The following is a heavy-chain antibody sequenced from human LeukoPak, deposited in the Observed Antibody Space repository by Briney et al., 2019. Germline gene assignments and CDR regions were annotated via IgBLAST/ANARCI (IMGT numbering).Heavy chain of an antibody. CDR2: IKQDGSQK. CDR1: EFTLSSYW. Sequence: PGGSLRLSCAASEFTLSSYWMSWVRQAPGKGLEWVANIKQDGSQKYYVDSVKGRFTISRDNAKNSLYLQMNSLRAEDTAVYYCASGEPFGQWLVRPLGFEYWGQGTLVTVSS. CDR3: ASGEPFGQWLVRPLGFEY. J-gene: IGHJ4*02. D-gene: IGHD6-19*01. V-gene: IGHV3-7*01.